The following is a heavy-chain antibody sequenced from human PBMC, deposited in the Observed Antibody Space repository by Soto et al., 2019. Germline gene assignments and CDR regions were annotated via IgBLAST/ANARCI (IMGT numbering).Heavy chain of an antibody. CDR1: GFTFSSYA. J-gene: IGHJ4*02. CDR2: ISSNGGST. Sequence: GGSLRLSCSASGFTFSSYAMHWVRQAPGKGLEYVSAISSNGGSTYYADSVKGRFTISRDNSKNTLYLQMSSLRAADTAVYYCVKGEVSAGTPFDYWGQGTLVTVSS. D-gene: IGHD1-26*01. V-gene: IGHV3-64D*09. CDR3: VKGEVSAGTPFDY.